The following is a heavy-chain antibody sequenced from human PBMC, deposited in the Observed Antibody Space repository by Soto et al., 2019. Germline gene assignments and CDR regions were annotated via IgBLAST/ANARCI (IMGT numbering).Heavy chain of an antibody. J-gene: IGHJ3*02. D-gene: IGHD3-22*01. Sequence: GGSLRLSCTASGFTFGDYAMSWFRQAPGKGLEWVGFIRSKAYGGTTEYAASVKGRLTISRDDSKSIAYLQMNSLKTEDTAVYYCTRVGSYYDSSGYFPDAFDIWGQGTMVTVS. CDR2: IRSKAYGGTT. V-gene: IGHV3-49*03. CDR3: TRVGSYYDSSGYFPDAFDI. CDR1: GFTFGDYA.